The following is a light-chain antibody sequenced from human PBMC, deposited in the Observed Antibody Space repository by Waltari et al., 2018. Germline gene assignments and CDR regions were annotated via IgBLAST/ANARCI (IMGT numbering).Light chain of an antibody. CDR3: SSYTSSSINV. CDR1: SSDVGGYNY. CDR2: DVS. J-gene: IGLJ6*01. V-gene: IGLV2-14*03. Sequence: QSALTQPASVSGSPGQSITISCTGTSSDVGGYNYVSWYQQHPGKAPKLMIYDVSYRPSGVSNRFSGSKSGNTASLTISGLQAEDEADYYCSSYTSSSINVFGSGTKVTVL.